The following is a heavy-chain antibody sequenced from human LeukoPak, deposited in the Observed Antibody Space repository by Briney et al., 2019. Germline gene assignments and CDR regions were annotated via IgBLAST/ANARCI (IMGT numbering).Heavy chain of an antibody. CDR1: GGTFSSYA. J-gene: IGHJ6*03. D-gene: IGHD5-18*01. V-gene: IGHV1-69*05. CDR2: IIPIFGTA. Sequence: GASVKVSCKASGGTFSSYAISWVRQAPGQGLEWMGGIIPIFGTANYAQKFQGRVTITTDESTSTAYMELSSLRSEDTAVYYCAGGRGGEYCGYSYGPCYYYYMDVWGKGTTVTVSS. CDR3: AGGRGGEYCGYSYGPCYYYYMDV.